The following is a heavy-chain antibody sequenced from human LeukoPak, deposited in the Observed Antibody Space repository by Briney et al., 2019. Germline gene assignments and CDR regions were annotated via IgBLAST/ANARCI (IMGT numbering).Heavy chain of an antibody. J-gene: IGHJ4*02. CDR2: LYRGGAT. CDR3: ARGDYYDDCGYSD. V-gene: IGHV3-53*04. D-gene: IGHD3-22*01. CDR1: GFTVSTTY. Sequence: GGSLRLSCEVSGFTVSTTYMSWVRQAPGKGLEWVSILYRGGATYYADSVKGRFSISRHDSNNTLFLQTNSLRPEDTAVYYCARGDYYDDCGYSDWGQGTLVTVSS.